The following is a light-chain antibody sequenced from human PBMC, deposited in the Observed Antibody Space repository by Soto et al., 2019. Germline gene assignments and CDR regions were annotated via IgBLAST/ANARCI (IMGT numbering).Light chain of an antibody. V-gene: IGKV3D-15*01. CDR2: GAS. Sequence: EIVLTQSPGTLSLSPGERATLSCRASQSVSSSYLAWYQQKPGQAPRLLIFGASSRATGIPARFSGSGSETEFTLTISSLQSEDFAVYYCQHYNNWPPWTFGQGTKVDIK. CDR3: QHYNNWPPWT. CDR1: QSVSSSY. J-gene: IGKJ1*01.